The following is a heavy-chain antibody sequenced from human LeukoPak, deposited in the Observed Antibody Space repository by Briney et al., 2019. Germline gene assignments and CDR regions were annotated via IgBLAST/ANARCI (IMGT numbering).Heavy chain of an antibody. CDR2: IYYSGST. D-gene: IGHD3-10*01. V-gene: IGHV4-31*03. Sequence: QASETLSLTCTVSGGSISSGGYSWSWIRQHPGKGLEWIGYIYYSGSTYYNPSLKSRVTISVDTSKNQFSLKLSSVTAADTAVYYCARDPMVRGIYGMDVWGQGTTVTVSS. J-gene: IGHJ6*02. CDR1: GGSISSGGYS. CDR3: ARDPMVRGIYGMDV.